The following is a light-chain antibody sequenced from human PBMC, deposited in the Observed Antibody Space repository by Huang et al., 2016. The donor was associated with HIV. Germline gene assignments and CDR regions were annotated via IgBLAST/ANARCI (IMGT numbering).Light chain of an antibody. CDR1: HSVSSN. CDR3: QQYDNWPLT. CDR2: GAS. V-gene: IGKV3-15*01. Sequence: ERVMTQSPATLSVAPGERVTLSCRASHSVSSNLAWYQQNPGQAPRLLIHGASTRATGIPARFSGSGSGTEFTLAISSLQSEDSGVYFCQQYDNWPLTFGQGTRLEMK. J-gene: IGKJ5*01.